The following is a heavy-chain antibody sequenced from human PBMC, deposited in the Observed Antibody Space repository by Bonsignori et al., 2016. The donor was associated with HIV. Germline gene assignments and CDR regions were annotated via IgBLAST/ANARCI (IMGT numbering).Heavy chain of an antibody. D-gene: IGHD3-3*01. V-gene: IGHV3-21*01. CDR3: ARVVYESYDFWSAYGSVNWFDP. Sequence: VRQAPGKGLEWVSSISSSSSYIYYADSVKGRFTISRDNAKNSLYLQMNSLRAEDTAVYYCARVVYESYDFWSAYGSVNWFDPWGQGTLVTVSS. CDR2: ISSSSSYI. J-gene: IGHJ5*02.